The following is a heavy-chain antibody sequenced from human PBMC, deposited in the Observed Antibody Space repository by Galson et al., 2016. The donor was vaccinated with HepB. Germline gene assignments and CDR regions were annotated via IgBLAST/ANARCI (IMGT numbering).Heavy chain of an antibody. V-gene: IGHV4-4*02. Sequence: SETLSLTCAVSGGSIDTTNWWSWVRQPPGKGLEWIGDIFHNGGANYNPSLKSRVTISVDRSKSQFSLKLTSVTAADTAIYYCARSYIELAYYYYYAMDVWGHGTSVIVSS. D-gene: IGHD2-8*02. CDR1: GGSIDTTNW. CDR2: IFHNGGA. CDR3: ARSYIELAYYYYYAMDV. J-gene: IGHJ6*02.